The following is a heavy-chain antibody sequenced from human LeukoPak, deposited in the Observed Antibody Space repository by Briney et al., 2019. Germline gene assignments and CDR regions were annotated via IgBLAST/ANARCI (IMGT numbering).Heavy chain of an antibody. CDR3: ARSPLGLYDYYSDY. J-gene: IGHJ4*02. CDR1: GFTFSSPA. D-gene: IGHD3-3*01. V-gene: IGHV3-53*01. CDR2: IYSGGST. Sequence: GGSLRLSCAASGFTFSSPAMSWVRQAPGKGLEWVSVIYSGGSTYYADSVKGRFTISRDNSKNTLYLQMNSLRAEDTAVYYCARSPLGLYDYYSDYWGQGTLVTVSS.